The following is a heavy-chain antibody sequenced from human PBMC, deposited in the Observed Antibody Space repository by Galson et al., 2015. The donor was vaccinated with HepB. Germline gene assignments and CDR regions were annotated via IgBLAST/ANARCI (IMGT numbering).Heavy chain of an antibody. D-gene: IGHD3-16*01. CDR2: IDANGGVT. CDR3: ARGGLWSDY. J-gene: IGHJ4*02. Sequence: SLRLSCAVSGFTFNKYGMSWVRQAPGKGLEWVSGIDANGGVTYYVDSVKGRFTISRDNSKNTLYLQVNSLRAEDTAVYHCARGGLWSDYWGQGTLVTVSS. V-gene: IGHV3-23*01. CDR1: GFTFNKYG.